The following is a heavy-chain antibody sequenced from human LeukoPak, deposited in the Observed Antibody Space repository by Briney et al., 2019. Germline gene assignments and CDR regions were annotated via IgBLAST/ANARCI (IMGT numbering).Heavy chain of an antibody. J-gene: IGHJ5*02. V-gene: IGHV4-4*07. Sequence: SETLSLTCTVSGGSISSYYWSWIRQPAGKGLEWIGRIYTSGSTNYNPSLKSRVTMSVDTSKNQFSLKLSSVTAADTAVYYCAGDQVHPLKENWFDPWGQGTLVTVSS. CDR3: AGDQVHPLKENWFDP. CDR2: IYTSGST. CDR1: GGSISSYY.